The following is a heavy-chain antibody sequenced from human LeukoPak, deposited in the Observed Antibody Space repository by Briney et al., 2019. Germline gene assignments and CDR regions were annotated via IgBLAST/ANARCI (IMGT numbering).Heavy chain of an antibody. D-gene: IGHD6-13*01. CDR1: GYTITSYD. J-gene: IGHJ5*02. CDR2: MNPNSGNT. CDR3: ARGIAAAGTCWFDP. Sequence: GASVKVSCKASGYTITSYDINWVRQATGQGLEWMGWMNPNSGNTGYAQKFQGRVTMTRNTSISTAYMELSSLRSEDTAVYYCARGIAAAGTCWFDPWGQGTLVTVSS. V-gene: IGHV1-8*01.